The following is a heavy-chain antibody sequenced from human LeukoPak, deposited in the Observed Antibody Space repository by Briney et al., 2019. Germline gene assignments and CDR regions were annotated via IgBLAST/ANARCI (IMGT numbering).Heavy chain of an antibody. CDR3: ARVGNYYDSSSYAFDI. V-gene: IGHV3-48*03. J-gene: IGHJ3*02. CDR1: GFTFSTYE. CDR2: ISSSGSTI. Sequence: GGSLRLSCAASGFTFSTYEMTWVRQSPGKGLEWVSYISSSGSTIYYADSVKGRFTISRDNSKNTLYLQMNSLRAEDTAVYYCARVGNYYDSSSYAFDIWGQGTMVTVSS. D-gene: IGHD3-22*01.